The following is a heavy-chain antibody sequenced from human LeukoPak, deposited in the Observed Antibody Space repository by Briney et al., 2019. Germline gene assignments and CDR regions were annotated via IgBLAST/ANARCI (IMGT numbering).Heavy chain of an antibody. V-gene: IGHV4-59*08. J-gene: IGHJ5*02. CDR1: GGSISSYY. CDR3: ARHGYSGYDLGS. CDR2: IYYSGST. D-gene: IGHD5-12*01. Sequence: SETLSLTCTVSGGSISSYYWSWIRQPPGKGLEWIGYIYYSGSTNYNPSLKSRVTISVDTSKNQFSLNLSSVTAADTAVYYCARHGYSGYDLGSWGQGTLVTVS.